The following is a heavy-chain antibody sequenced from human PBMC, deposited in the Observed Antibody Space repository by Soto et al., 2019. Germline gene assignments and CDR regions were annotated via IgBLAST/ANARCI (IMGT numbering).Heavy chain of an antibody. V-gene: IGHV1-18*01. CDR3: ARAYGSGSYSLVPPHDY. J-gene: IGHJ4*02. Sequence: ASVKVSCKASGYTFTSYGISWVRQAPGQGLEWMGWISAYNGNTNYAQKLQGRVTMTTDTSTSTAYMELRSLRSDDTAVYYCARAYGSGSYSLVPPHDYWGQGTLVTVSS. D-gene: IGHD3-10*01. CDR2: ISAYNGNT. CDR1: GYTFTSYG.